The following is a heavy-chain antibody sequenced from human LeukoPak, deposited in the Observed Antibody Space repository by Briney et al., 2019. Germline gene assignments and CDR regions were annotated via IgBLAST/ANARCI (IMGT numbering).Heavy chain of an antibody. J-gene: IGHJ6*02. CDR1: GFTVSSKY. CDR3: AKYYYDSTRQGMDV. CDR2: IYSGGST. D-gene: IGHD3-22*01. V-gene: IGHV3-53*01. Sequence: GGSLRLSCATSGFTVSSKYMSWVRQAPRKGLEWVSVIYSGGSTYYADSVKGRFTIPRDNSKNTLDLQMNSLTAEDTALYFCAKYYYDSTRQGMDVWGQGTTVKVS.